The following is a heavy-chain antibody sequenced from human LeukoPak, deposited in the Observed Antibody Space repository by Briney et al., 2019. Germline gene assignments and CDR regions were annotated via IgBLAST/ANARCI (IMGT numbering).Heavy chain of an antibody. CDR1: GFTFSSYW. V-gene: IGHV3-74*01. D-gene: IGHD6-6*01. CDR2: INTDGSST. J-gene: IGHJ4*02. CDR3: ARGYSSSHRIDY. Sequence: GGSLRLSRAASGFTFSSYWMHWVRQAPGKGLVWVSRINTDGSSTTYADSVKGRFTISGDNAKNTLYLQMNSLSAEDTAVYYCARGYSSSHRIDYWGQGTLVTVSS.